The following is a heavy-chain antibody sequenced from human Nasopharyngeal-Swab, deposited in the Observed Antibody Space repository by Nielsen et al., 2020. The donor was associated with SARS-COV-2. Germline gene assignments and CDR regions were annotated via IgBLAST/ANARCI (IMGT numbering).Heavy chain of an antibody. D-gene: IGHD3-10*01. V-gene: IGHV3-30*04. Sequence: GSLRLSRAASGFVFSTYSMHWVRLAPGKGLEWVALISVDGRNSNYADSVKGRFIISRDNSEKTVDLQMNSLRGEDTAVYYCARARGYLTHYYMDVWGSGTTVTVSS. CDR3: ARARGYLTHYYMDV. CDR1: GFVFSTYS. CDR2: ISVDGRNS. J-gene: IGHJ6*03.